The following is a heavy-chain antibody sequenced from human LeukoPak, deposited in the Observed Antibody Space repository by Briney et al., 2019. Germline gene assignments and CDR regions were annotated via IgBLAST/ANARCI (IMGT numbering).Heavy chain of an antibody. Sequence: GGSLRLSCAASGFMFSSNWMSWVRLAPGKGLEWVANIKEDGTETYYVDSVKGRFTISRDNGKNSLYLQMNSLRVEDTAVYYCARDGNDFWSGYYMFQSYYFDYWGQGTLVTVSS. CDR1: GFMFSSNW. D-gene: IGHD3-3*01. V-gene: IGHV3-7*01. J-gene: IGHJ4*02. CDR3: ARDGNDFWSGYYMFQSYYFDY. CDR2: IKEDGTET.